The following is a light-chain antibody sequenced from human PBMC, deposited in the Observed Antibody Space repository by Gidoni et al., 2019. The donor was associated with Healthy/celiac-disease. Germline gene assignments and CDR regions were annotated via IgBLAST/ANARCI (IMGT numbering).Light chain of an antibody. J-gene: IGKJ1*01. V-gene: IGKV3-15*01. CDR1: QSVSSN. CDR3: QQYNNWPPWT. CDR2: GAS. Sequence: EIVLPQSPATLSVSSGERATLSGSASQSVSSNLAWYQQKPVQAPRLLIYGASTRATGIPARFSGSGSGTEFTLNISSLQSEDCAVYYCQQYNNWPPWTFGQGTKVEIK.